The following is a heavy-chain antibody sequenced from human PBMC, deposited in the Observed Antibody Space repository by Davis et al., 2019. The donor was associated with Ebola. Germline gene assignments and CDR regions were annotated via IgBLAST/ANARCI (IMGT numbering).Heavy chain of an antibody. J-gene: IGHJ3*02. D-gene: IGHD3/OR15-3a*01. CDR2: MNPNSGNT. V-gene: IGHV1-8*01. CDR3: ARGTRTLDI. Sequence: ASVKVSCKASGYTFASYDINWVRQAPGQGLEWMGWMNPNSGNTGYAQKFQARVSMTRNTSISTAYMELNSLRSEDTAVYYCARGTRTLDIWGQGTKVTVSS. CDR1: GYTFASYD.